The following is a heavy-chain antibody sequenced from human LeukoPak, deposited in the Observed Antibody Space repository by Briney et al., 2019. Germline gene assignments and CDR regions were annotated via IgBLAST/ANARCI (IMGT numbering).Heavy chain of an antibody. CDR2: FDPEDGET. V-gene: IGHV1-24*01. CDR1: GYTLTELS. D-gene: IGHD6-19*01. CDR3: ATGRIAVAGMEAFDI. Sequence: ASVKVSCKVSGYTLTELSMHWVRQAPGKGLEWMGGFDPEDGETIYAQKFQGRVTMTEDTSTDTAYMELSSLRSEDTAVYYCATGRIAVAGMEAFDIWGQGTMVTVSS. J-gene: IGHJ3*02.